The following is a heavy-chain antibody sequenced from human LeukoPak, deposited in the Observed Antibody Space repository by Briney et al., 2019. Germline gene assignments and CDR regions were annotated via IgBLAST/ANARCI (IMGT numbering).Heavy chain of an antibody. CDR1: GGSFSGYY. CDR2: INHSGST. CDR3: VRGRRRIAAAGTDY. D-gene: IGHD6-13*01. Sequence: PSETLSLTCAVYGGSFSGYYWSWIRQPPGKGLEWIGEINHSGSTNYNPSLKSRVTISVDTSKNQFSLKLSSVTAADTAVYYCVRGRRRIAAAGTDYWGQGTLVTVSS. J-gene: IGHJ4*02. V-gene: IGHV4-34*01.